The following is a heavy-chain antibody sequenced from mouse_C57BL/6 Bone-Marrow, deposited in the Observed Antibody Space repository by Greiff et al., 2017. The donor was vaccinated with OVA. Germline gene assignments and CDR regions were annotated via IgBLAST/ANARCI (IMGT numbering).Heavy chain of an antibody. CDR2: IYPGDGDT. CDR3: ARGDWDAWYIDV. V-gene: IGHV1-82*01. J-gene: IGHJ1*03. Sequence: QVQLQQSGPELVKPGASVKISCKASGYAFSSSWMNWVKQRPGKGLEWIGRIYPGDGDTNYNGKFKGKATLTADKSSSTAYMQLSSLTSEDSAVCYGARGDWDAWYIDVWGTGTTVTVSS. D-gene: IGHD4-1*01. CDR1: GYAFSSSW.